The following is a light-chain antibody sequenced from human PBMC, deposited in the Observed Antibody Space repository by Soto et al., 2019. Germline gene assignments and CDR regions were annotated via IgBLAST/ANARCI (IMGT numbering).Light chain of an antibody. CDR1: QGISNY. V-gene: IGKV1-17*03. J-gene: IGKJ1*01. CDR2: AAS. Sequence: DIGRTQPPSGMSVSVVDGVYITCRASQGISNYLAWFQLKPGKVPKRLMYAASTLQSGVPSRFSGSGSGTEFTLTISSLQPEDFATYYCLRHDLYPWTFGQGTKVDI. CDR3: LRHDLYPWT.